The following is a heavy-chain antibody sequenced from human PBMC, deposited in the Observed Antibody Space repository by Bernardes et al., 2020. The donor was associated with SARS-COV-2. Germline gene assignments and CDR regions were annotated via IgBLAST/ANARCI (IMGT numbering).Heavy chain of an antibody. CDR2: IYYSGST. V-gene: IGHV4-39*01. Sequence: ETLSLTCTVSGGSISSSSYYWGWIRQPPGKGLEWIGSIYYSGSTYYNPSLKSRVTISVDTSKNQFSLKLSSVTAADTAVYYCARLSGVRNIVVVVAVNRAFDYWGQGTLVTVSS. CDR1: GGSISSSSYY. D-gene: IGHD2-15*01. CDR3: ARLSGVRNIVVVVAVNRAFDY. J-gene: IGHJ4*02.